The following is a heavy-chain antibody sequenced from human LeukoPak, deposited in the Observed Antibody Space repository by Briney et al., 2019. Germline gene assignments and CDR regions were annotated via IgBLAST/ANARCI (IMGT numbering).Heavy chain of an antibody. J-gene: IGHJ4*02. V-gene: IGHV3-23*01. CDR1: GFTFSSYA. Sequence: GGSLRLSCAASGFTFSSYAMSWVRQAPGKGLECVSAIGGSVGSTYYADSVKGRFTISRDNSKNTLYLQMNSQRAEDTAVYYCAKAYLTGYDILTGYLGVDYWGQGTLVTVSS. CDR3: AKAYLTGYDILTGYLGVDY. D-gene: IGHD3-9*01. CDR2: IGGSVGST.